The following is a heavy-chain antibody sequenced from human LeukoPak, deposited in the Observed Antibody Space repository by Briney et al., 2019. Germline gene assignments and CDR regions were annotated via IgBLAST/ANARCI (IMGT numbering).Heavy chain of an antibody. CDR1: GYTFTGYY. CDR2: INPNSGGT. J-gene: IGHJ4*02. Sequence: ASVKVSCKASGYTFTGYYMHWVRQAPGQGLEWMGWINPNSGGTNYAQKFQGGVTMTRDTSISTDYMGLSRLRSDDTAVYYCARDRRPWRGYCSSTSCYNYFDYWGQGTLVTVSS. V-gene: IGHV1-2*02. D-gene: IGHD2-2*02. CDR3: ARDRRPWRGYCSSTSCYNYFDY.